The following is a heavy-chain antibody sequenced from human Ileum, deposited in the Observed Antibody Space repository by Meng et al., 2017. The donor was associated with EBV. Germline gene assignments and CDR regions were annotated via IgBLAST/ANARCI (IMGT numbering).Heavy chain of an antibody. D-gene: IGHD3-22*01. CDR1: GYSISSTNW. Sequence: QGQLPESGPEPVKPSAPLPLTCAGSGYSISSTNWWGWIRQPPGKGLEWIGYIYYSGSTSYNPSLKSRVTMSVDTSKNQFSLNLNSVTAVDTAVYYCARNVPGTSAYYDWGQGTLVTVSS. CDR3: ARNVPGTSAYYD. J-gene: IGHJ4*02. V-gene: IGHV4-28*01. CDR2: IYYSGST.